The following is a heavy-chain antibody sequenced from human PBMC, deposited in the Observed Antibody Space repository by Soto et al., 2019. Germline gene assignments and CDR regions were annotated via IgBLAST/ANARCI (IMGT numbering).Heavy chain of an antibody. J-gene: IGHJ4*02. CDR3: ARTGLGFGFFDY. CDR2: IYHSGST. Sequence: PSETLSLTCAVSGGSISSSNWWSWVPQPPVKGLEWIGEIYHSGSTNYNPSLKSRVTISVDKSKNQFSLKLSSVTAADTAVYYCARTGLGFGFFDYWGQGTLVTVSS. D-gene: IGHD3-3*01. CDR1: GGSISSSNW. V-gene: IGHV4-4*02.